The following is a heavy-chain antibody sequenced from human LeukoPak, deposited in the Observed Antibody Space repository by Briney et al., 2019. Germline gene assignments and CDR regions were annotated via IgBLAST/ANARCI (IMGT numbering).Heavy chain of an antibody. CDR1: GGSISSYY. CDR3: AREAGTHFDY. CDR2: ISYSGIT. J-gene: IGHJ4*02. D-gene: IGHD6-19*01. Sequence: SETLSLTCTVSGGSISSYYWSWIRQPPGKGLEWIGYISYSGITTYNPSLKSRVTISVDTSKNQFSMKLSSVTAADTAVYYCAREAGTHFDYWGQGTLVTVSS. V-gene: IGHV4-59*01.